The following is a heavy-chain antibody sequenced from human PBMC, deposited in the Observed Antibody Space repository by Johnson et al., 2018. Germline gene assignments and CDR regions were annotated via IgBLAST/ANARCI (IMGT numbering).Heavy chain of an antibody. D-gene: IGHD1-7*01. CDR3: AKDINWKYDYYYYGMDV. CDR2: INPDGRTT. CDR1: GFTFSSYW. J-gene: IGHJ6*02. Sequence: VQLQESGGGLVQPGGSLRLSCVASGFTFSSYWMHWVRQAPGKGLVWVSRINPDGRTTSYMDSVKGRFTISRDNANNTLYLQMNSLRAEEPAVYYCAKDINWKYDYYYYGMDVWGQGTTVTVSS. V-gene: IGHV3-74*01.